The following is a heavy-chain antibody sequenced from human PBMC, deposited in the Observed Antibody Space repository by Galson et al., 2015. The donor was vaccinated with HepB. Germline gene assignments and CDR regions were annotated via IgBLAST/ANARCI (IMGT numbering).Heavy chain of an antibody. V-gene: IGHV1-18*01. J-gene: IGHJ4*02. Sequence: SVKVSCKASGYSFSNYGISWVRQAPGQGLEWMGRISPYNGKTDYAQNFQGRVTMTTDTSTTTAYMELRSLRSDDTAVYYRARFIQQLCDYWGQGTLVTVSS. CDR1: GYSFSNYG. CDR3: ARFIQQLCDY. D-gene: IGHD6-13*01. CDR2: ISPYNGKT.